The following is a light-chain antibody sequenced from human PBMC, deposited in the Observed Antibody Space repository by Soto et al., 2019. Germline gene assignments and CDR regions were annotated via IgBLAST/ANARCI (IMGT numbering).Light chain of an antibody. CDR1: SSDVGAYNY. CDR3: SSKRDSSTLLV. J-gene: IGLJ1*01. V-gene: IGLV2-14*01. CDR2: EVT. Sequence: QSALTQPAPVSGSPGQSITISCTGTSSDVGAYNYVSWYQHHPGKVPKLLIYEVTNRPSGVSDRFSGSKSGNTASLTISGLQAEDEADYYCSSKRDSSTLLVFGNGTKVTVL.